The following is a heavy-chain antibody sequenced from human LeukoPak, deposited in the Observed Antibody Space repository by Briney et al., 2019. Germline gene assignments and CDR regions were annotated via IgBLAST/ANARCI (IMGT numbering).Heavy chain of an antibody. CDR1: GGTFSSYA. J-gene: IGHJ3*02. CDR2: IIPIFGTA. Sequence: SVKVSCKASGGTFSSYAISWVRQAPGQGLEWMGGIIPIFGTANYAQKFQGRVTITADESTSTAYMELSSLRSEDTAVYYCAREPPNCGSTSCYSVGAFDIWGQGTMVTVSS. D-gene: IGHD2-2*02. CDR3: AREPPNCGSTSCYSVGAFDI. V-gene: IGHV1-69*13.